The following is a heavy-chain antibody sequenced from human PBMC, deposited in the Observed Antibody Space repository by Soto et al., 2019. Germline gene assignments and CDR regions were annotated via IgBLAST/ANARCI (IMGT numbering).Heavy chain of an antibody. J-gene: IGHJ4*02. CDR3: ASAGYGGSFENY. V-gene: IGHV3-33*01. D-gene: IGHD4-17*01. CDR2: IWYDGSNK. Sequence: QVQLVASGGGVVQPGRSLRLSCAASGFTFSSYGMHWVRQAPGKGLEWVAVIWYDGSNKYYADSVKGRLTISRDNSKNTLYLPMNSLRAEDTAVYYCASAGYGGSFENYWGQGTLVTVSS. CDR1: GFTFSSYG.